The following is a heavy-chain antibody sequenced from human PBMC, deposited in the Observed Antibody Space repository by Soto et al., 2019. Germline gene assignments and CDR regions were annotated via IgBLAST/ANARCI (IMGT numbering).Heavy chain of an antibody. CDR2: IIPIFGTA. V-gene: IGHV1-69*06. J-gene: IGHJ6*02. CDR1: GGTFSSYA. Sequence: SVKVSCKASGGTFSSYAISWVRQAPGQGLEWMGGIIPIFGTANYAQKFQGRVTITADKSTSTAYMELSSLRSEDTAVYYCARDSMYDFWSGQLHYYGMDVWGQGTTVTVSS. CDR3: ARDSMYDFWSGQLHYYGMDV. D-gene: IGHD3-3*01.